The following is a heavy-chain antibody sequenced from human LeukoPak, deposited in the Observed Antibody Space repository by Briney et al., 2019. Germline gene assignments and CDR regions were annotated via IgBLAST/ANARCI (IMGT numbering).Heavy chain of an antibody. D-gene: IGHD3-10*01. CDR3: AKDQDSMVRGIIWMNNWFDP. Sequence: GGSLRLXCAASGFTFSSYAMSWARQAPGKGLEWVSALSGSGDTTYYADSVKGRFTISRDNSKNTLYLQMNSLRAEDTAVYYCAKDQDSMVRGIIWMNNWFDPWGQGTLVTVSS. J-gene: IGHJ5*02. CDR2: LSGSGDTT. V-gene: IGHV3-23*01. CDR1: GFTFSSYA.